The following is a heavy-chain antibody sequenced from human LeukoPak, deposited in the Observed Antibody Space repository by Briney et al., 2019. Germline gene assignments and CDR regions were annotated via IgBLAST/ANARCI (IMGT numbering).Heavy chain of an antibody. J-gene: IGHJ5*02. CDR3: ARGLGTYWGKDFLNWFDP. CDR2: MNPNSGNT. CDR1: GYTFTSYD. D-gene: IGHD7-27*01. Sequence: ASVKVSCKASGYTFTSYDINWVRQATGQGLEWMGWMNPNSGNTGYAQKFQGRVTLTSNTSLTTAYMELTSLTSEDTAVYCARGLGTYWGKDFLNWFDPWGQGTLVTVSS. V-gene: IGHV1-8*01.